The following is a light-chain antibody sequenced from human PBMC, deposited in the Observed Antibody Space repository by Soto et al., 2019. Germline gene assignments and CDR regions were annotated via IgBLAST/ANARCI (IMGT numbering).Light chain of an antibody. CDR3: HQHGGSPET. CDR1: QSVRSN. J-gene: IGKJ1*01. V-gene: IGKV3-20*01. Sequence: EIVMTQSPATLSVSPGERVTLSCRASQSVRSNLAWYQHKPGQAPRLLIYGASIRATGIPDRFSGSGSGTDFTLTISRLEPEDSGIYHCHQHGGSPETFGQGTKVDI. CDR2: GAS.